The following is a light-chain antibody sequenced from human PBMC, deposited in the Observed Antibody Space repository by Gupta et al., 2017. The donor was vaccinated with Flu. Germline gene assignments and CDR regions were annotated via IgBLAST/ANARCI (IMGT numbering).Light chain of an antibody. CDR2: LNSDGSH. CDR1: SAHSSYA. CDR3: QTWGTGIRV. V-gene: IGLV4-69*01. J-gene: IGLJ3*02. Sequence: QLVLTQSPSASASLGASVKLTCTLSSAHSSYANAWHQQQPEKGPRYLMKLNSDGSHSKGDGIPDRFSGSSSGAERYLTISSLQSEDEADYYCQTWGTGIRVFGGGTKLTVL.